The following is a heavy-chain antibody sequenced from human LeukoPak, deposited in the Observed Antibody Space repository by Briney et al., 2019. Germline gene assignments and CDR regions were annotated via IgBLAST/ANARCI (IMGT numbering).Heavy chain of an antibody. CDR1: GFTFSSYA. Sequence: PGGSLRLSCAASGFTFSSYAMSWVRQAPGKGLEWVSFIYSGGYTYYADSVKGRFTASRDNSENTLYLQMNSLRAEDTAVYYCVRALTGYSLGYWGQGTLVTVSS. CDR3: VRALTGYSLGY. V-gene: IGHV3-53*01. J-gene: IGHJ4*02. D-gene: IGHD3-9*01. CDR2: IYSGGYT.